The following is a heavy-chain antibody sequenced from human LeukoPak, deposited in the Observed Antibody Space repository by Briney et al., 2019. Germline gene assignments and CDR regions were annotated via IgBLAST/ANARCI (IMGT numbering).Heavy chain of an antibody. D-gene: IGHD3-9*01. CDR2: ISYSGGSP. CDR1: GFTFSNYA. V-gene: IGHV3-23*01. Sequence: GGSLRLSCAASGFTFSNYAMSWVRQAPGKGLEWVSTISYSGGSPYYADSVKGRFTISRDNPKNTLYLQMNSLRAEDTAVYYCAKEISAYYEILNGNYGYDFWGQGTLATVSS. CDR3: AKEISAYYEILNGNYGYDF. J-gene: IGHJ4*02.